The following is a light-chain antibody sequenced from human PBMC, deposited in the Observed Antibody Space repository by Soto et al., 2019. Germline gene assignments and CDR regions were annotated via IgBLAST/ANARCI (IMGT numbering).Light chain of an antibody. Sequence: QSALTQPASVSGSPGQSITISCTGTSSDVGGYNYVSWYQQHPGKAPKLMIYDVSNRPSGVSNRFSGSKSGNTASLTISGLQAEDEADYYCSSYTTSSTLVFAIGTTVPDL. CDR2: DVS. CDR1: SSDVGGYNY. J-gene: IGLJ1*01. CDR3: SSYTTSSTLV. V-gene: IGLV2-14*01.